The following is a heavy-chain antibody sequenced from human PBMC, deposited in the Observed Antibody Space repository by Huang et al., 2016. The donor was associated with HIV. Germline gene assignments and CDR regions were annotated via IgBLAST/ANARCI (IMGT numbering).Heavy chain of an antibody. D-gene: IGHD6-19*01. CDR2: ISDDGSNK. J-gene: IGHJ1*01. V-gene: IGHV3-30*03. CDR1: GFIFSNYG. Sequence: QVQLVESGGGVVQPGRSLRLSCAASGFIFSNYGMHWVRQAPGKGLEWVALISDDGSNKYYTDAVKGRFSISRDNPKNTLYLQMNSLRAEDTAVYYCALKGDSSGWEYFRHWGQGTLVTVSS. CDR3: ALKGDSSGWEYFRH.